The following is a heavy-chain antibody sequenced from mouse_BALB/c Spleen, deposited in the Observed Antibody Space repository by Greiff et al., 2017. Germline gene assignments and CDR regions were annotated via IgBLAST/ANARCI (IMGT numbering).Heavy chain of an antibody. J-gene: IGHJ4*01. Sequence: EVKVVESGGGLVQPGGSLRLSCATSGFTFTDYYMSWVRQPPGKALEWLGFIRNKANGYTTEYSASVKGRFTISRDNSQSILYLQMNTLRAEDSATYYCARDSSGYYYAMDYWGQGTSVTVSS. CDR3: ARDSSGYYYAMDY. CDR2: IRNKANGYTT. D-gene: IGHD3-1*01. V-gene: IGHV7-3*02. CDR1: GFTFTDYY.